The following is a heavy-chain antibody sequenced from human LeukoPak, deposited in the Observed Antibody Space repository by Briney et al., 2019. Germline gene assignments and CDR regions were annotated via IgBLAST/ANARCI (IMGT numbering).Heavy chain of an antibody. Sequence: EASVKVSCKASGGTFSSYAISWVRQAPGQGLEWMGGIIPIFGTANYAQKFQGRVTITTDESTSTAYMELSSLRSEDTAVYYCARAYKHEPYYYGSGSYRDYWGQGTLVTVSS. CDR2: IIPIFGTA. CDR1: GGTFSSYA. J-gene: IGHJ4*02. CDR3: ARAYKHEPYYYGSGSYRDY. D-gene: IGHD3-10*01. V-gene: IGHV1-69*05.